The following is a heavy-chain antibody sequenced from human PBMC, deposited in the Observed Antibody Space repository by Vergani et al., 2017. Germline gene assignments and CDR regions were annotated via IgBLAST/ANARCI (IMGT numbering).Heavy chain of an antibody. CDR3: ASSVVAAWAHWFDP. CDR1: GFTFSSYW. CDR2: IKQDGSEK. Sequence: EVQLVESGGGLVQPGGSLRLSCAFSGFTFSSYWMSWVRQAPGKGLEWVANIKQDGSEKYYVDSVKGRFSISRDNAKNSLYLQMNSLRAEDTAVYYCASSVVAAWAHWFDPWGQGTLVTVSS. V-gene: IGHV3-7*01. D-gene: IGHD2-15*01. J-gene: IGHJ5*02.